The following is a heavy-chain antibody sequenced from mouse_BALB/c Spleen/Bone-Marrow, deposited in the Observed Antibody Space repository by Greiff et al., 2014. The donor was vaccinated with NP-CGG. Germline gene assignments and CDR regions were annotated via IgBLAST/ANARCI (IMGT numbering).Heavy chain of an antibody. D-gene: IGHD1-1*01. Sequence: VQLQQSGAELVKPGASVKLSCTASGFNIKDTYMHWVKQRPEQGPEWIGRIDPANGNTKYDPKFQGKATITADTSSNTAYPQLSSLTSEDTAVYYCASYYYGSSSFAYWGQGTLVTVSA. CDR2: IDPANGNT. CDR3: ASYYYGSSSFAY. J-gene: IGHJ3*01. V-gene: IGHV14-3*02. CDR1: GFNIKDTY.